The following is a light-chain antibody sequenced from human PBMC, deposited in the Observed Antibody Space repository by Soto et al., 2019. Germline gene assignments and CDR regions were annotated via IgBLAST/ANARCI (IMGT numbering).Light chain of an antibody. CDR2: DAS. Sequence: IVMTLSPATLSVNPEESAPLSCRASQSVSSNLAWHQQKPGQAPRILMYDASTRATGISARFGGSGSGTEFTLTISSLQSEDFAVYYCQQYHNWPITSAQGARPEI. J-gene: IGKJ5*01. CDR1: QSVSSN. CDR3: QQYHNWPIT. V-gene: IGKV3-15*01.